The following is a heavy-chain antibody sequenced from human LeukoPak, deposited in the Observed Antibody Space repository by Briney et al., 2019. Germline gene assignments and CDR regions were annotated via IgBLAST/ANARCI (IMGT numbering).Heavy chain of an antibody. CDR3: ARGDSSSWFYGDY. Sequence: SVKVSCKASGGTFSSYTISWVRQAPGQGLEWMGGIIPIFGTANYAQKFQGRVTITADKSTSTAYMELSSLRSEDTAVYYCARGDSSSWFYGDYWGQGTLVTVSS. D-gene: IGHD6-13*01. V-gene: IGHV1-69*06. CDR2: IIPIFGTA. J-gene: IGHJ4*02. CDR1: GGTFSSYT.